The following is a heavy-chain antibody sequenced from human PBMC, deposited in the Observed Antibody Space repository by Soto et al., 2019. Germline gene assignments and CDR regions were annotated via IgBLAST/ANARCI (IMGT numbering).Heavy chain of an antibody. D-gene: IGHD6-19*01. CDR2: FDPEDGET. CDR3: AARSRYTSGQEFDY. V-gene: IGHV1-24*01. Sequence: QVQLVQSGAEVKKPGSPVKVSCKVSGYILTDLSIHWVRQSPGKGLEWMGGFDPEDGETIYAQKFKGRVTMTEDTSTDTAYMELSSLRSEDTAVYYCAARSRYTSGQEFDYWGQGTLVTVSS. CDR1: GYILTDLS. J-gene: IGHJ4*02.